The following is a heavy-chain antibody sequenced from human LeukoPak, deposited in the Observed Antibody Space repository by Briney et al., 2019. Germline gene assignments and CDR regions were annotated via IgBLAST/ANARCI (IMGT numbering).Heavy chain of an antibody. D-gene: IGHD2-2*01. CDR3: ARSKLPAALIDAFHF. J-gene: IGHJ3*01. CDR1: GDILRTYA. CDR2: IIPLFGTA. Sequence: RASVKVSCKASGDILRTYALSWVRQVPGQGLEWMGGIIPLFGTANYAQRFQGRLTISTDDSTTTAYMELSSLTSGDTAVYYCARSKLPAALIDAFHFWGQGTLVTVSS. V-gene: IGHV1-69*05.